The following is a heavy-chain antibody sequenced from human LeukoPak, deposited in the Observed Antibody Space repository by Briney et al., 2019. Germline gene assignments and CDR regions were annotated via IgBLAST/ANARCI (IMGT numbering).Heavy chain of an antibody. D-gene: IGHD1-1*01. CDR3: TRDRGAYNLYDY. CDR1: GFTLGDYA. V-gene: IGHV3-49*03. J-gene: IGHJ4*02. CDR2: IRSKAYGETA. Sequence: SGGSLRLSCTASGFTLGDYAMSWIRQAPGKGLEWVGFIRSKAYGETADYAASVKGRFTISRDDSKAIAYPQMNSLKTEDAAVYHCTRDRGAYNLYDYWGQGTLVTVSS.